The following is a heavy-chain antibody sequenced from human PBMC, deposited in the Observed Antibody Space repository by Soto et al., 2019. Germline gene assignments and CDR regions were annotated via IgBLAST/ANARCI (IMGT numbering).Heavy chain of an antibody. CDR2: IYYSGST. CDR1: GGSISSYY. J-gene: IGHJ4*02. CDR3: ARVEVYCSGGSCVTKGYYIDY. Sequence: PSETLSLTCTVSGGSISSYYWSWIRQPPGKGLEWIGYIYYSGSTNYNPSLKSRVTISVDTSKNQFSLKLSSVTAADTAVYYCARVEVYCSGGSCVTKGYYIDYWGQGTLVTVSS. D-gene: IGHD2-15*01. V-gene: IGHV4-59*01.